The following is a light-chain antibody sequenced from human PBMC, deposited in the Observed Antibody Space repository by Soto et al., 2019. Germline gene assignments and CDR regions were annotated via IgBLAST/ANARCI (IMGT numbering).Light chain of an antibody. CDR1: QSVSSR. CDR3: QHYVGGSPIT. CDR2: GAS. J-gene: IGKJ5*01. Sequence: EIMMTQSPGTLSLSPGERATLSCRASQSVSSRLAWYQQKPGQAPRLLISGASSRATGIPDRFSGSGSGTDFTLTISRLEPEDFALYYCQHYVGGSPITFGQGTRLEIK. V-gene: IGKV3-20*01.